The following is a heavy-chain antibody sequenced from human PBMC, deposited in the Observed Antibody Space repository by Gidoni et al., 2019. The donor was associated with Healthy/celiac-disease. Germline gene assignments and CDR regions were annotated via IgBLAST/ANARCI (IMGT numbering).Heavy chain of an antibody. J-gene: IGHJ4*02. Sequence: QVQLVQSGAEVKKPGASVKVSCKASGYTFTSSDINWVRQATGQGLEWMGWMNPNSGNTGYAQKFQGRVPMTRTTSIRTAYMELSRLISEDMAVYYCASRTVGIAARPERGNSHFDYLGQGPLVTVSS. CDR2: MNPNSGNT. D-gene: IGHD6-6*01. CDR3: ASRTVGIAARPERGNSHFDY. CDR1: GYTFTSSD. V-gene: IGHV1-8*01.